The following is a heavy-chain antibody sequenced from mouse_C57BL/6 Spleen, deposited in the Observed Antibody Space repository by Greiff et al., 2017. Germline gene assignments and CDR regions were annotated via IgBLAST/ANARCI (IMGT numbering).Heavy chain of an antibody. CDR2: INPGSGGT. D-gene: IGHD2-4*01. Sequence: VKLMESGAELVRPGTSVKVSCKASGYAFTNSLIEWVKQRPGQGLEWIGVINPGSGGTNYNEKFKGKATLTADKASSTAYMQLSSLTSEDSAVYFCARFYDYEGYYAMDYWGQGTSVTVAS. CDR3: ARFYDYEGYYAMDY. CDR1: GYAFTNSL. V-gene: IGHV1-54*01. J-gene: IGHJ4*01.